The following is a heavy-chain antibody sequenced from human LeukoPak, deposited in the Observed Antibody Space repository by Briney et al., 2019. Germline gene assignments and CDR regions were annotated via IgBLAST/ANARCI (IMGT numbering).Heavy chain of an antibody. CDR3: ARVEYSSSSLDY. J-gene: IGHJ4*02. D-gene: IGHD6-6*01. V-gene: IGHV4-38-2*02. CDR1: AYSISSGYY. Sequence: PSETLSLTCTVSAYSISSGYYWGWIRQPPGKGLEWIGSIYHSGSTYYNPSLKSRVTISVDTSKNQFSLKLSSVTAADTAVYYCARVEYSSSSLDYWGQGTLVTVSS. CDR2: IYHSGST.